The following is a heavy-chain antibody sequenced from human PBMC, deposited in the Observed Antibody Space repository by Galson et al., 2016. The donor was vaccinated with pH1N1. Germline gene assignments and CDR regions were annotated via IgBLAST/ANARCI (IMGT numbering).Heavy chain of an antibody. V-gene: IGHV3-7*01. CDR3: ARLNFDWLTFDY. CDR2: IKQDGSDK. D-gene: IGHD3-9*01. J-gene: IGHJ4*02. CDR1: GLIYNNYW. Sequence: SLRLSCAASGLIYNNYWMSWLRQTPGKGLEWVAHIKQDGSDKCYVDSVNGRFTISRDNTKNSLYLQMSSLRAEDTAVYYCARLNFDWLTFDYWGQGTLVTVSS.